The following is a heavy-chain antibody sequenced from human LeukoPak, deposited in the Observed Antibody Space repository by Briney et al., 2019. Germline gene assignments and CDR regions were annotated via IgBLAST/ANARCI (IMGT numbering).Heavy chain of an antibody. CDR1: GFTFSSNG. J-gene: IGHJ4*02. D-gene: IGHD6-6*01. CDR2: ISYDGNNK. V-gene: IGHV3-30*03. CDR3: ARGGAARPDF. Sequence: GGSLRLSCAASGFTFSSNGMHWVRQAPGKGLEWLALISYDGNNKYYADSVKGRFTISRDNSKNTLYLQMNSLRVEDTAVYYCARGGAARPDFWGQGTLVTVSS.